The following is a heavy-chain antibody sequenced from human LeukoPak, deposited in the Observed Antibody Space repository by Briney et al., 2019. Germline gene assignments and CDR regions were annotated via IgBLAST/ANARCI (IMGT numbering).Heavy chain of an antibody. CDR2: ISSDSIHI. Sequence: GGSLRLSCAASGFTFSSYSMNWVRQAPGKGLEWVSSISSDSIHIYYADSVKGRFTSSRDNAKNSLYLQMNSLRAEDTAVYYCARGSSSYDCWGQGTLLTVSS. CDR1: GFTFSSYS. J-gene: IGHJ4*02. CDR3: ARGSSSYDC. D-gene: IGHD6-13*01. V-gene: IGHV3-21*01.